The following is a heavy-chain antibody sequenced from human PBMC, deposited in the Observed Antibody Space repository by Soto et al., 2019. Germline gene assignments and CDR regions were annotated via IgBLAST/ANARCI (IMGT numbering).Heavy chain of an antibody. CDR3: ARRCSGGSCYSRWSDP. J-gene: IGHJ5*02. D-gene: IGHD2-15*01. Sequence: PSETLSLTCAVYCGSFSGYYWSWIRQPPGKGLEWIGEINHSGSTNYNPSLKSRVTISVDTSKNQFSLKLSSVTAADTAVYYCARRCSGGSCYSRWSDPWGQGTLVNVSS. CDR1: CGSFSGYY. V-gene: IGHV4-34*01. CDR2: INHSGST.